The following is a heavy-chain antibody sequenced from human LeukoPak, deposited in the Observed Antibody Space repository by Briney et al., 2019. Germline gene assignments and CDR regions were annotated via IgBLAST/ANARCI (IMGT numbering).Heavy chain of an antibody. D-gene: IGHD1-26*01. Sequence: ASVKVSGKAAGYTFTGYYMHWVRQAPGQGLEWMGRINPNSGGTNYAQKFQGRVTMTRDTSISTAYMELSRLRSDDTAVYYCAIQHPTVGATGNYWGQGTLVTVSS. V-gene: IGHV1-2*06. CDR3: AIQHPTVGATGNY. CDR2: INPNSGGT. J-gene: IGHJ4*02. CDR1: GYTFTGYY.